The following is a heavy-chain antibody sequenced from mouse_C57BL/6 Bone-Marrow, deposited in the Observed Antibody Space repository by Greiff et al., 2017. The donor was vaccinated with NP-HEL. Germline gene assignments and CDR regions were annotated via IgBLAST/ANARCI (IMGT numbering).Heavy chain of an antibody. CDR2: IYPRDGST. CDR1: GYTFTSYD. CDR3: ARLAIYYYGSSRYFDV. D-gene: IGHD1-1*01. Sequence: VHLVESGPELVKPGASVKLSCKASGYTFTSYDINWVKQRPGQGLEWIGWIYPRDGSTKYNEKFKGKATLTVDTSSSTAYMELHSLTSEDAAVYFCARLAIYYYGSSRYFDVWGTGTTVTVSS. J-gene: IGHJ1*03. V-gene: IGHV1-85*01.